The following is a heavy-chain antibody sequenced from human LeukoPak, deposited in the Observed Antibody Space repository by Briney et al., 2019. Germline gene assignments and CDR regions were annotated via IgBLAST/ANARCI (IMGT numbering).Heavy chain of an antibody. Sequence: ASVKVSCKASGYSFTNYDINWVRQAAGRGLEWMGWMNPNSGNTGYAQKFQGRVTITRNTSISTAYMELSSLRSEDTAVYYCAIAAAGTGDYWGQGTLVTVSS. V-gene: IGHV1-8*03. CDR2: MNPNSGNT. J-gene: IGHJ4*02. CDR3: AIAAAGTGDY. D-gene: IGHD6-13*01. CDR1: GYSFTNYD.